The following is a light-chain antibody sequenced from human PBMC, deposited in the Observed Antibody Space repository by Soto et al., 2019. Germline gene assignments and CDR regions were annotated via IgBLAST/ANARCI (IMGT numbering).Light chain of an antibody. CDR3: QQYGSSPPT. CDR1: QSVSSSY. J-gene: IGKJ1*01. CDR2: DAS. V-gene: IGKV3-20*01. Sequence: EIVLTQSPSTLSLSPGERASLPCRASQSVSSSYLAWYQQIPGQAPRLLINDASRRATGIPDRFSGSGSGTDFTLTISRLEPEDFAVYYCQQYGSSPPTFGQGTKVDIK.